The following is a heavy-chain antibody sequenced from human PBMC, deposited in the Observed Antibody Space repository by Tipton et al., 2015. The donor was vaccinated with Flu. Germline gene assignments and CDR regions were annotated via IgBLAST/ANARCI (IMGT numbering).Heavy chain of an antibody. D-gene: IGHD3-22*01. CDR1: GYSFPSYW. CDR2: IYPGDSDT. V-gene: IGHV5-51*01. J-gene: IGHJ4*02. CDR3: ARGRHDSSGYSMGLPY. Sequence: VQLVQSGAEVKKPGESLKISCKGSGYSFPSYWIGWGRQMPGKGLEWMGIIYPGDSDTRYSPSFQGQVTISADKSISTAYLQWSSLKASDPAMYYCARGRHDSSGYSMGLPYWGQGTLVPVSS.